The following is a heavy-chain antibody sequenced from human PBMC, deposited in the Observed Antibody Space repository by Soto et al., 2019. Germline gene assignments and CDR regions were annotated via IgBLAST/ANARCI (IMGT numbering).Heavy chain of an antibody. V-gene: IGHV4-59*01. D-gene: IGHD4-17*01. CDR2: IYYSGSI. J-gene: IGHJ3*02. CDR1: GRSISSYY. Sequence: SETLSLTCTVSGRSISSYYWSWIRQPPGKGLEWIGYIYYSGSINYNPSLKSRVTISVDTSKNQFSLKSSSVTAADSAVYYCARTWTTVTAHDAFDIWGQGTMVTVSS. CDR3: ARTWTTVTAHDAFDI.